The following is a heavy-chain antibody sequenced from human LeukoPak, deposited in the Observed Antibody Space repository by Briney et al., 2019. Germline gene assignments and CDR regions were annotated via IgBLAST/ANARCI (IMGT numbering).Heavy chain of an antibody. J-gene: IGHJ4*02. CDR1: GGAFNSYA. Sequence: ASVKVSCKASGGAFNSYAISWVRQAPGQGPEWMGGIIPISGTPNYAQKFQGRAQKFQGRVTLTTDESTSTAYMELRSLRSDDTAVYYCARATYYDFWSGYRDSDYWGQGTLVTVSS. D-gene: IGHD3-3*01. CDR2: IIPISGTP. CDR3: ARATYYDFWSGYRDSDY. V-gene: IGHV1-69*05.